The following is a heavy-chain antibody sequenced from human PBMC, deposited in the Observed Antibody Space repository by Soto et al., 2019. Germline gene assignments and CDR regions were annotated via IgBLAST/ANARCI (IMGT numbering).Heavy chain of an antibody. J-gene: IGHJ4*02. CDR1: GGSVSSGNYY. CDR2: IYRSGST. D-gene: IGHD3-3*02. Sequence: SETLSLTCTVSGGSVSSGNYYWTWIRQPPGKGLEWIGYIYRSGSTIYNPSLKSRVTISLDASKNQFSLKLRSVTAADTAVYYCARDRIFGVVGXFDYWGQGTLVTVSS. V-gene: IGHV4-61*01. CDR3: ARDRIFGVVGXFDY.